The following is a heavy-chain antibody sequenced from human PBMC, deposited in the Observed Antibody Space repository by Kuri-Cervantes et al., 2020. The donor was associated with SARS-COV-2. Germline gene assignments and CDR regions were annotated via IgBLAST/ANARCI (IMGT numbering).Heavy chain of an antibody. Sequence: SQTLSLTCAISGDSVSSNSAAWNWIRQSPSRGLEWLGRTYYRSKWYNDYAVSVKSRITINPDTSKNQFSLQLNSVAPEDTAVYYCVKGGARITNSGVVIANWFDPWGQGTLVTASS. CDR1: GDSVSSNSAA. CDR2: TYYRSKWYN. J-gene: IGHJ5*02. CDR3: VKGGARITNSGVVIANWFDP. D-gene: IGHD3-3*01. V-gene: IGHV6-1*01.